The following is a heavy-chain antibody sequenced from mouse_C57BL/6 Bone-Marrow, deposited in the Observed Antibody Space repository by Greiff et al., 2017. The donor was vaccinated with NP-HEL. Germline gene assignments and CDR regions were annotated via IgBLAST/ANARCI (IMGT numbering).Heavy chain of an antibody. CDR2: IYPGDGDT. Sequence: VQLQQSGPELVKPGASVKISCKASGYAFSSSWMNWVKQRPGKGLEWIGRIYPGDGDTNYNGKFKGTATLTADKSSSTAYMQLSSLTSEDSAVDYCARSPTGTGYAMDDWGQGTSVTFSS. D-gene: IGHD4-1*02. CDR1: GYAFSSSW. CDR3: ARSPTGTGYAMDD. J-gene: IGHJ4*01. V-gene: IGHV1-82*01.